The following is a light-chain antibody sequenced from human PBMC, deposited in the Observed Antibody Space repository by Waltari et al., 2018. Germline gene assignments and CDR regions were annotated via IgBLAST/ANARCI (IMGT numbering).Light chain of an antibody. CDR3: QQSYSTIT. V-gene: IGKV1-39*01. CDR2: AAY. J-gene: IGKJ4*01. CDR1: QSISSY. Sequence: IQMTQSPYSLSASVGDRVTLTCRASQSISSYLNWYQQKPGKGPKHLIYAAYSLQSGVPSRFGVRGSGTDFSLTISSLQPEDFAAYYCQQSYSTITFGGGTTVDIK.